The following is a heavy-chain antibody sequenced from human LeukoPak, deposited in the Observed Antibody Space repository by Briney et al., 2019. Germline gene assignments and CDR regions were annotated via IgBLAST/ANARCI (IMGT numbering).Heavy chain of an antibody. Sequence: GGSLRLSCAASGFTFSSYGMHWVRQAPGKGLEWVAFIRYDGSNKYYADSVKGRFTISRDNAKNSLYLQMNSLRAEDTAVYYCAREGSGSYQFDYWGQGTLVTVSS. J-gene: IGHJ4*02. D-gene: IGHD3-10*01. CDR3: AREGSGSYQFDY. CDR2: IRYDGSNK. V-gene: IGHV3-30*02. CDR1: GFTFSSYG.